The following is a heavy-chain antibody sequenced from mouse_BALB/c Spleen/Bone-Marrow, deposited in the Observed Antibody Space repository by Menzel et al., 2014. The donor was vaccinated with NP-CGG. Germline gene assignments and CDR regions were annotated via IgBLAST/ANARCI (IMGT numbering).Heavy chain of an antibody. J-gene: IGHJ1*01. Sequence: EVKVEESGGGLVQPGGSRKLSCAASGFTFSDYGMAWVRQAPGKGPEWVAFISNLAYSIYYADTVTGRFTISRENAKNTLCLEMSRLRSEDTAMYYCARDYGSSYWYFDVWGAGTAVTVSS. CDR3: ARDYGSSYWYFDV. V-gene: IGHV5-15*02. CDR2: ISNLAYSI. D-gene: IGHD1-1*01. CDR1: GFTFSDYG.